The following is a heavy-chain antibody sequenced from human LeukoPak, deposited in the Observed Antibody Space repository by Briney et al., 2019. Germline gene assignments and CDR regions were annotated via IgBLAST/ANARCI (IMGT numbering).Heavy chain of an antibody. V-gene: IGHV4-34*01. D-gene: IGHD1-26*01. CDR2: INHSGST. Sequence: SETLSLTCAVYGGSFSGYYWSWIRQPPGKGLEWIGEINHSGSTNYNPSLTSRVTISVDTSKNQFSLKLSSVTAADTAVYYCASSLGSSGMDVWGQGTTVTVSS. CDR1: GGSFSGYY. CDR3: ASSLGSSGMDV. J-gene: IGHJ6*02.